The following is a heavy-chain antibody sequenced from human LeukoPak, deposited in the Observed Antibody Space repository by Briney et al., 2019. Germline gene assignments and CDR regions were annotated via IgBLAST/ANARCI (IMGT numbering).Heavy chain of an antibody. CDR3: VKGFYRGSWRSDY. J-gene: IGHJ4*02. D-gene: IGHD6-13*01. Sequence: PGGSLRLSCAASGFSFSTYAMSWVRQAPGKGLEWVSGISGSGVSTYYADSVKGRFTISRDNSKNTLYLQMNSLRAEDTAIYYCVKGFYRGSWRSDYWGQGTLVTVSS. CDR1: GFSFSTYA. CDR2: ISGSGVST. V-gene: IGHV3-23*01.